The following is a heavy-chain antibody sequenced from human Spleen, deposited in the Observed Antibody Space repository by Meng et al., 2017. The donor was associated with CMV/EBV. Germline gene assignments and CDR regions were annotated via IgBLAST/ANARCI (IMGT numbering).Heavy chain of an antibody. CDR1: ISSSSYY. J-gene: IGHJ4*02. CDR2: IYYGGST. D-gene: IGHD3-22*01. V-gene: IGHV4-39*01. Sequence: ISSSSYYWGWIRQPPGKGLEWIGSIYYGGSTYNNPSLKSRVTISVDTSKNQFSLKLSSVTAADTAVYYCARHCGEYYYDSSGYYLDYWGQGTLVTVSS. CDR3: ARHCGEYYYDSSGYYLDY.